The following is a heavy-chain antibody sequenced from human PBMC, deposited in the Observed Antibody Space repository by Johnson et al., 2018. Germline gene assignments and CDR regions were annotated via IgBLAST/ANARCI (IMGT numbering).Heavy chain of an antibody. V-gene: IGHV3-13*01. CDR3: ARGGYGDYRFYYYYGMDV. Sequence: EVQLVESGGGLVQPGGSLRLSCAASGFTFRSYDMHWVRQATGKGLEWVSAIGTAGDTYYPGSVKGRFTISRENAKNSLYLQMNSLGAGDTAVYYCARGGYGDYRFYYYYGMDVWGQGTTVTVS. CDR2: IGTAGDT. D-gene: IGHD4-17*01. J-gene: IGHJ6*02. CDR1: GFTFRSYD.